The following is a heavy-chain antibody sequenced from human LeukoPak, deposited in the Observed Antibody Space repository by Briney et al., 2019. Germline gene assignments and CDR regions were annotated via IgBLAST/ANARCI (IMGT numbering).Heavy chain of an antibody. CDR3: ARGPLTMTRGFDP. V-gene: IGHV4-4*07. CDR2: IYTSGST. J-gene: IGHJ5*02. Sequence: SETLSLTCTVSGGSINIYYWSWIRQPAGKGLEWIGRIYTSGSTNYNPSLKTRVTMSVDTSKSQFSLKLSSVTAADTAVYYCARGPLTMTRGFDPWGQGTLVTVSS. D-gene: IGHD4-17*01. CDR1: GGSINIYY.